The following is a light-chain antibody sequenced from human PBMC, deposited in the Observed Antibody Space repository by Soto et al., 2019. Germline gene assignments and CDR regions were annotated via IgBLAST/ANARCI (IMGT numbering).Light chain of an antibody. CDR1: QSISSY. J-gene: IGKJ2*01. V-gene: IGKV1-39*01. Sequence: DIQMTQSPTSLSASVGDRVTISCRASQSISSYLNGYKQKPGQAPNLLIYAASTLQSGVPSRFSVSGSGTDFTLTISSLQPEDFATYYCQQSYSTPYTFGQGTKLEI. CDR2: AAS. CDR3: QQSYSTPYT.